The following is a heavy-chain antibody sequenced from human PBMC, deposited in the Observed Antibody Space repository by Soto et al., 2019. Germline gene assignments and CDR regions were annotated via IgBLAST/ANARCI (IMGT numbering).Heavy chain of an antibody. CDR2: ISYDGSNK. Sequence: QVQLVESGGGVVQPGRSLRLSCVASGFIFSSYDMHWVHQAPGKGLEWVAVISYDGSNKYYAESVKGRFTISRDNSKNTLYLQMNSLRAEDTAVYYCAKDVVVAIWRWFDPWGQGTLVTVSS. V-gene: IGHV3-30*18. D-gene: IGHD2-21*01. J-gene: IGHJ5*02. CDR3: AKDVVVAIWRWFDP. CDR1: GFIFSSYD.